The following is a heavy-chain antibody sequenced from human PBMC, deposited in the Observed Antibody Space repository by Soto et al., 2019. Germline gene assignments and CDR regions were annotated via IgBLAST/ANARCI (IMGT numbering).Heavy chain of an antibody. CDR3: AKQIYNSDTGPNFQYYFDS. D-gene: IGHD3-22*01. J-gene: IGHJ4*02. V-gene: IGHV5-10-1*01. CDR2: IDPSDSQT. Sequence: PGESLKISRKGSGYSFAGYWNAWVRQEPGKGLEWMGRIDPSDSQTYYSPSFRGHVTISATKSITTVFLQWSSLRASDTAMYYCAKQIYNSDTGPNFQYYFDSWGQGTPVTVSS. CDR1: GYSFAGYW.